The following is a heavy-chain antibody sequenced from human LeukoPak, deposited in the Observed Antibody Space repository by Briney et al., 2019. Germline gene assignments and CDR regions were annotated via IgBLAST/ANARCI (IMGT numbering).Heavy chain of an antibody. CDR3: APYAGATDNWFDP. CDR2: IIPIFGTA. Sequence: SVTVSCKASGGTFSSYAISWVRQAPGQGLEWMGGIIPIFGTANYAQKFQGRVTITTDESTSTVYMELSSLRSEDTAVYYCAPYAGATDNWFDPWGQGTLVTVSS. J-gene: IGHJ5*02. CDR1: GGTFSSYA. D-gene: IGHD1-26*01. V-gene: IGHV1-69*05.